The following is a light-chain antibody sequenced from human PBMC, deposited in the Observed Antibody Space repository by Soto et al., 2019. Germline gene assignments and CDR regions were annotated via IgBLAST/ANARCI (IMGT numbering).Light chain of an antibody. J-gene: IGKJ3*01. CDR1: QSVDNY. Sequence: IQMTQPPAALSASVADTVTLTCRASQSVDNYLKWYQQTQGKAPGILIYAASTLQRGVPSRFSATGSGTDSTLAFSSLQPEDFPTYSMKQDLRPPLTFGPGTKVDIK. CDR3: KQDLRPPLT. CDR2: AAS. V-gene: IGKV1-39*01.